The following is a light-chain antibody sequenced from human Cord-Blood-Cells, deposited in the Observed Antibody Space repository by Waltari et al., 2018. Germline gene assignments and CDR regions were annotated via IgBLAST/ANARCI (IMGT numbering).Light chain of an antibody. CDR3: SSYTSSSLYV. Sequence: QSALTQPASVSGSPGQSITISCTGTRSDVGGSNYVSWYQQHPGKAPKLMIYDVSNRPSGVSNRFSGSKSGNTASLTISGLQAEDEADYYCSSYTSSSLYVFGTGTKVTVL. J-gene: IGLJ1*01. CDR2: DVS. V-gene: IGLV2-14*03. CDR1: RSDVGGSNY.